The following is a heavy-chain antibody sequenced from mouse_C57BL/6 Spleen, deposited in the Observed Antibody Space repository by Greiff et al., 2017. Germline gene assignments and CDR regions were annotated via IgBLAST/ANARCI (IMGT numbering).Heavy chain of an antibody. J-gene: IGHJ3*01. D-gene: IGHD1-1*01. Sequence: QVQLQQPGAELVKPGASVKLSCKASGYTFTSYWMHWVKQRPGQGLEWIGMIHPNSGSTNYNEKFKSKATLTVDKSSSTAYMQLSSLTSEDSAVYDCASSRGSPQAWFAYWGQGTLVTVSA. CDR3: ASSRGSPQAWFAY. CDR1: GYTFTSYW. V-gene: IGHV1-64*01. CDR2: IHPNSGST.